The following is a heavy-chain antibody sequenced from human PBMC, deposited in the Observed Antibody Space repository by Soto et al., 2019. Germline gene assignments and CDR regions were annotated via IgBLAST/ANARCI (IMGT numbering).Heavy chain of an antibody. Sequence: EVQLLESGGGLVQPGGSLRLSCAASGFTFSTYAMTWVRQAPGKGLEWVSSVTNSASNTYHADSVKGRFTISRDNSKNMLFLQMNSLRADDTALYYCAKDLAATATGDSFDLWGQGTMVTVSS. CDR1: GFTFSTYA. CDR3: AKDLAATATGDSFDL. CDR2: VTNSASNT. V-gene: IGHV3-23*01. J-gene: IGHJ3*01. D-gene: IGHD1-1*01.